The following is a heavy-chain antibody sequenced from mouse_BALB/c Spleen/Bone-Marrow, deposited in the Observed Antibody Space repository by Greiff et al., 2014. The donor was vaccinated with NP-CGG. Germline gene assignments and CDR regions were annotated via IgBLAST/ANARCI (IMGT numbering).Heavy chain of an antibody. V-gene: IGHV1-18*01. CDR3: ATLYDSYAMDY. Sequence: VQLKESGPELAKPGASMKISCKASGYSFTGYTMNWVKQSHGKNLEWIGLINPYNDVTIYNQKFKGKATLTVDKSSSTAYMELLSLTSEDSAVYYCATLYDSYAMDYWGQGTSVTVSS. CDR2: INPYNDVT. CDR1: GYSFTGYT. D-gene: IGHD1-1*01. J-gene: IGHJ4*01.